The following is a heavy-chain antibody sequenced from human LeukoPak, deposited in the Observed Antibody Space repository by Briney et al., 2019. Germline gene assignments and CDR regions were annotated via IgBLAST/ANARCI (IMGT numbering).Heavy chain of an antibody. CDR1: GFTFSSYS. Sequence: NPGGSLRLSCAASGFTFSSYSMNWVRQAPGKGLEWVSSISSSSSYIYYADSVKGRFTISRDNAKNSLYLQMNSLRAEDTAVYYCARDSVGTISPRGDFDYWGQGTLVTVSS. CDR2: ISSSSSYI. V-gene: IGHV3-21*01. D-gene: IGHD3-3*01. CDR3: ARDSVGTISPRGDFDY. J-gene: IGHJ4*02.